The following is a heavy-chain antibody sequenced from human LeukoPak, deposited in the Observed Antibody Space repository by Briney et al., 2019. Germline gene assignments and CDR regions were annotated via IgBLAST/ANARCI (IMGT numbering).Heavy chain of an antibody. CDR1: GGSISSYH. CDR3: ARHPPGLRYFDP. D-gene: IGHD3-9*01. CDR2: LSHSGSS. J-gene: IGHJ5*02. Sequence: SETLSLTCTVSGGSISSYHWSWIRQPPGRGLEWIGYLSHSGSSDSNPSLKSRVTILVDTSKNQFSLKLTSVTAADTAVYYCARHPPGLRYFDPWGQGTLVTVSS. V-gene: IGHV4-59*01.